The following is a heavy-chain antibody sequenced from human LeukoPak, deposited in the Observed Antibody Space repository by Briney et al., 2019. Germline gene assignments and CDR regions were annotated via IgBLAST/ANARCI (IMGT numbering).Heavy chain of an antibody. CDR1: GYTFTSYA. D-gene: IGHD5-18*01. J-gene: IGHJ3*02. V-gene: IGHV7-4-1*02. CDR2: INTNTGNP. CDR3: ASDTAVVIRYAFDI. Sequence: ASVKVSCKASGYTFTSYAMNWVRQAPGQGLEWMGWINTNTGNPTYAQGFTGRFVFSLVTSFSTAYLQISSLKAEATAVYYCASDTAVVIRYAFDIWGQGTMVTVSS.